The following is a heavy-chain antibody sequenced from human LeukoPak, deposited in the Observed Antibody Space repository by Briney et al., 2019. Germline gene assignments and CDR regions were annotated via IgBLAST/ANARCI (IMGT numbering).Heavy chain of an antibody. V-gene: IGHV7-4-1*01. J-gene: IGHJ4*02. CDR3: ARYCGGDCYFGFDY. CDR1: GYTFTSYA. Sequence: ASVKVSCKASGYTFTSYAMNWVRQAPGQGLEWMGWINTNTGNPTYAQGFTGRFVFSLDTSVSTAYLQIRSLKAEDTAVYYCARYCGGDCYFGFDYWGQGTLVTVSS. CDR2: INTNTGNP. D-gene: IGHD2-21*02.